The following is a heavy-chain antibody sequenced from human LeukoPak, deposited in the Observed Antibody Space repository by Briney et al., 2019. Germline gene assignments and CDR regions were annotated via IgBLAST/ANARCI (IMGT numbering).Heavy chain of an antibody. D-gene: IGHD1-26*01. J-gene: IGHJ4*02. Sequence: GGSLRLSCAASGFTFDDYAMHWVRQAPGKGLEWVSGISWNSASIGYADSVKGRFTISRDNAKNSLYLQMNSLRAEDTALYYCAKVAPLYSGPYYFDYWGQGTLVTVSS. CDR2: ISWNSASI. CDR1: GFTFDDYA. CDR3: AKVAPLYSGPYYFDY. V-gene: IGHV3-9*01.